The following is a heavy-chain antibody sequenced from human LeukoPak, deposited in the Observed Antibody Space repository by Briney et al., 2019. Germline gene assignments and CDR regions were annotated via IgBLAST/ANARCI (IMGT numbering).Heavy chain of an antibody. CDR1: GYTFTGYY. Sequence: ASVKVSCKASGYTFTGYYMHWVRQAPGQGLEWMGWINPNSGDTIYAQKFQGRVTMTRDTSISTAYMELSRLRSDDTAVYYCARERAPGIAGGNAFDIWGQGTMVTVSS. V-gene: IGHV1-2*02. D-gene: IGHD6-13*01. CDR3: ARERAPGIAGGNAFDI. J-gene: IGHJ3*02. CDR2: INPNSGDT.